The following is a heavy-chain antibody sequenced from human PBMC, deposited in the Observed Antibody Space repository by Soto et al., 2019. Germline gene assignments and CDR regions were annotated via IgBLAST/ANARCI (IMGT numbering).Heavy chain of an antibody. CDR3: ATGLRLYYYDSSGYPTY. CDR2: FDPEDGET. V-gene: IGHV1-24*01. D-gene: IGHD3-22*01. J-gene: IGHJ4*02. Sequence: ASVKVSCKVSGYTLTDLSMHWVRQAPGKGLEWMGGFDPEDGETIYAQKFQGRVTMTEDTSTDTAYMELSSLRSEDTAVYYCATGLRLYYYDSSGYPTYWGQGTLVTVSS. CDR1: GYTLTDLS.